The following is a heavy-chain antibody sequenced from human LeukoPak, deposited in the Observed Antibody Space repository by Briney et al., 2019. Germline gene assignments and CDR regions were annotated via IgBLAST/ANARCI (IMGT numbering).Heavy chain of an antibody. J-gene: IGHJ4*02. D-gene: IGHD3-22*01. CDR2: ISWNSGSI. CDR1: GFTFDDYA. Sequence: PGRSLRLSCAASGFTFDDYAMHWVRQAPGKGLEWVSGISWNSGSIGYADSVKGRFTISRDNAKNSLYLQMNSLRAEDTALYYCAKGGYYYDSSGYSYFDYWGQGTLVTVSS. V-gene: IGHV3-9*01. CDR3: AKGGYYYDSSGYSYFDY.